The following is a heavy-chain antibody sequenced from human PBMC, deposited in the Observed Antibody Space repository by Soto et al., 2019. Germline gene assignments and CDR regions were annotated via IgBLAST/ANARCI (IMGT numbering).Heavy chain of an antibody. V-gene: IGHV4-34*01. CDR3: AGVERGTATTVVDAFDI. Sequence: QVQLQQWGAGLLKPSETLSLTCAVYGGFVSSGSYYWSWIRQPPGKGLEWIGEMSHSGGTHFNPSLKSRVTISVDTSKNQCSLKMSSVTAADTALYYCAGVERGTATTVVDAFDIWGPGTMVTVSS. CDR1: GGFVSSGSYY. D-gene: IGHD1-1*01. CDR2: MSHSGGT. J-gene: IGHJ3*02.